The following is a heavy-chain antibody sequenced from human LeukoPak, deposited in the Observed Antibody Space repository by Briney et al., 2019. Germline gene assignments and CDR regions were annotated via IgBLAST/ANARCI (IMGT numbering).Heavy chain of an antibody. D-gene: IGHD3-22*01. Sequence: GGSLRLSCAASGFTFSSYEMNGVRQAPGRGLDWVSYISGSGVTMYYADSVKGRFTISRDDAKNSLFLQMNSLRDEDTAVYYCARGGDSSPYYPDYWGQGTLVTVSS. CDR2: ISGSGVTM. V-gene: IGHV3-48*03. CDR3: ARGGDSSPYYPDY. CDR1: GFTFSSYE. J-gene: IGHJ4*02.